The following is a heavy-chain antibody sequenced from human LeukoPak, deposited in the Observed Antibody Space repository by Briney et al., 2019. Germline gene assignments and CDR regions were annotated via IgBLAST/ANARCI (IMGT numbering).Heavy chain of an antibody. CDR1: GFTPSSCT. J-gene: IGHJ4*02. Sequence: GGSLRLSCAASGFTPSSCTMTWVRQAPGKGLEWVSAISGSGGSTNYADSVKGRFTISRDNSKNTLYLQMNSLRPEDTAVYYCAKGFSSVWYYFDYWGQGTLVTVSS. CDR2: ISGSGGST. V-gene: IGHV3-23*01. CDR3: AKGFSSVWYYFDY. D-gene: IGHD6-19*01.